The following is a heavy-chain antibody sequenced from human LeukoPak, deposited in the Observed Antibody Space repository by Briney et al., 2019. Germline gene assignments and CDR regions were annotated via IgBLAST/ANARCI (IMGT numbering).Heavy chain of an antibody. CDR3: ARGGYSSGWSSPYYYYYMDV. J-gene: IGHJ6*03. V-gene: IGHV3-20*04. CDR1: GFTFDDYG. CDR2: INWNGGGT. D-gene: IGHD6-19*01. Sequence: GGSLRLSCAASGFTFDDYGMSWVRQAPGKGLEWVSGINWNGGGTGYADSVKGRFTISRDNAKNSLYLQMNSLRAEDTALYYCARGGYSSGWSSPYYYYYMDVWGKGTTVTVSS.